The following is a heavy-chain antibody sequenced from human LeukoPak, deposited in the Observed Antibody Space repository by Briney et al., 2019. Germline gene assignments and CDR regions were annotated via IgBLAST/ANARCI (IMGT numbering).Heavy chain of an antibody. D-gene: IGHD3-22*01. V-gene: IGHV4-39*07. CDR2: IYYSGST. CDR1: GGSISSSSYY. J-gene: IGHJ5*02. CDR3: AREDMGYYDSIRWFDP. Sequence: PSETLSLTCTVSGGSISSSSYYWGWIRQPPGKGLEWIGSIYYSGSTYYNPSLKSRVTISVDTSKNQFSLKLSSVTAADTAEYYCAREDMGYYDSIRWFDPWGQGTLVTVSS.